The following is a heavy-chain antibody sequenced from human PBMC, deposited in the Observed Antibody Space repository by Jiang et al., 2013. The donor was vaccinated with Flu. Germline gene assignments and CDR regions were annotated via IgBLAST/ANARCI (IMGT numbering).Heavy chain of an antibody. D-gene: IGHD2-15*01. CDR2: IYWNDDK. Sequence: VKPTQTLTLTCTFSGFSLSTSGVGVGWIRQPPGKALEWLALIYWNDDKRYSPSLKSRLTITKDTSKNQVVLTMTNMDPVDTATYYCAHRKDIVVVVAANLGAFDIWGQGTMVTISS. V-gene: IGHV2-5*01. CDR3: AHRKDIVVVVAANLGAFDI. CDR1: GFSLSTSGVG. J-gene: IGHJ3*02.